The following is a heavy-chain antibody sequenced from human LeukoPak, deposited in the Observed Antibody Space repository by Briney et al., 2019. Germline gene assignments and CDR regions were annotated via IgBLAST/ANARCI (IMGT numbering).Heavy chain of an antibody. Sequence: SQTLSLTFAISGDSVSSSTAAWNWIRHSPSRGLEWLGRTYYRSKWYNDYAVSVKGRITINPDTSTNQLSLQLKSVTPEDTAVYYYTRGYSNPYYWFDPWGQGTLVTVSS. CDR3: TRGYSNPYYWFDP. J-gene: IGHJ5*02. CDR1: GDSVSSSTAA. V-gene: IGHV6-1*01. CDR2: TYYRSKWYN. D-gene: IGHD2-21*01.